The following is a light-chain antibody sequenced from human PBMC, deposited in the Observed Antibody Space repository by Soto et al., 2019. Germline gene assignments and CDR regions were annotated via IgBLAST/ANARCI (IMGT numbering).Light chain of an antibody. CDR2: RNN. CDR3: AVWDDSVFGKI. V-gene: IGLV1-47*01. Sequence: QSVLTQPPSASGTPGQRVTVSCSGSTSNIGTNYVYWYQQLPGTAPKLLIFRNNQRASGVPDRFSGSKSGTSASLTISGLRSEDEAEYYCAVWDDSVFGKIFGGGTKLTVL. J-gene: IGLJ2*01. CDR1: TSNIGTNY.